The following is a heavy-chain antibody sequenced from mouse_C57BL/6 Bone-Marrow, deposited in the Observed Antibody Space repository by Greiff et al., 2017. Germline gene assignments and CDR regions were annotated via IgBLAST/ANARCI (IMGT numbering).Heavy chain of an antibody. V-gene: IGHV1-85*01. Sequence: QVQLQQSGPELVKPGASVKLSCKASGYTFTSYDINWVKQRPGQGLEWIGWIYPRAGSTKYNEKFKGKATLTVDTSSSTAYMELHSLTSEDSAVYFCARGGGTGLDYWGQGTTLTVSS. D-gene: IGHD4-1*01. J-gene: IGHJ2*01. CDR2: IYPRAGST. CDR3: ARGGGTGLDY. CDR1: GYTFTSYD.